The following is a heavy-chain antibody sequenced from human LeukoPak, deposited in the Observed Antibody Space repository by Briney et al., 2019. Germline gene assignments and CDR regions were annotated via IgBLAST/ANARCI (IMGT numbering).Heavy chain of an antibody. D-gene: IGHD5-18*01. V-gene: IGHV3-66*01. CDR2: IYSGGST. CDR1: GFTVSSNY. CDR3: ARDRYSYGARFYYYYGMDV. Sequence: GGSLRLSCAASGFTVSSNYMSWVRQAPGKGLEWASVIYSGGSTYYADSVKGRFTISRDNSKNTLYLQMNSLRAEDTAVYYCARDRYSYGARFYYYYGMDVWGQGTTATVSS. J-gene: IGHJ6*02.